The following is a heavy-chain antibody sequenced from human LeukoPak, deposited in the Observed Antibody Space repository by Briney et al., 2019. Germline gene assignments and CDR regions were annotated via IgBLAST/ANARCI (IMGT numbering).Heavy chain of an antibody. V-gene: IGHV3-21*01. CDR2: ISSDSSFI. CDR1: GFTFSDFT. Sequence: PGGSLRLSCAASGFTFSDFTINWVRQAPGKGLEWVSSISSDSSFIRSADSVKGRFAISRDDAKNSVYLQMNSLRAEDTAVYYCARSRQFVVVPAAIAFDIWGQGTVVTVSS. D-gene: IGHD2-2*01. CDR3: ARSRQFVVVPAAIAFDI. J-gene: IGHJ3*02.